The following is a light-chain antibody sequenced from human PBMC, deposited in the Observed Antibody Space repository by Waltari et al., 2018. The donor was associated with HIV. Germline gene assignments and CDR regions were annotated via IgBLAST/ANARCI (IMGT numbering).Light chain of an antibody. V-gene: IGKV1-39*01. CDR2: AAS. CDR3: QQSYSTPLT. J-gene: IGKJ4*01. CDR1: QNIRSN. Sequence: DIQMTQSPSSLSASVGDRVTITCRASQNIRSNLNWYQQKPGKAPNLLIYAASSLQSGVPSRFSGSGSGTDFTLTISSLQPEDFATYYCQQSYSTPLTFGGGTKVEIK.